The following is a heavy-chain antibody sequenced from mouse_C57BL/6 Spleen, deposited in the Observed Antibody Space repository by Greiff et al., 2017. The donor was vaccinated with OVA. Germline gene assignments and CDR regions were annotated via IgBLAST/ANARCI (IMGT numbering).Heavy chain of an antibody. CDR1: GYTFTSYG. D-gene: IGHD6-1*01. Sequence: QVQLQQSGAELARPGASVKLSCKASGYTFTSYGISWVKQRTGQGLEWIGEIYPRSGNTYYNEKFKGKATLTADKSSSTAYMGLRSLTSEDSAVYFCARDASSRDAMDYWGQGTSVTVSS. CDR2: IYPRSGNT. V-gene: IGHV1-81*01. J-gene: IGHJ4*01. CDR3: ARDASSRDAMDY.